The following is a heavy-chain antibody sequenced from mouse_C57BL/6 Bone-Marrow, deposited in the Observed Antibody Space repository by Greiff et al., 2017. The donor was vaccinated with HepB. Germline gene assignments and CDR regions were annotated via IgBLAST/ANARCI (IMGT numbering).Heavy chain of an antibody. CDR2: ISGGGGNT. CDR1: GFTFSSYT. CDR3: ARLGTAQATVDY. D-gene: IGHD3-2*02. V-gene: IGHV5-9*01. J-gene: IGHJ2*01. Sequence: EVKVVESGGGLVKPGGSLKLSCAASGFTFSSYTMSWVRQTPEKRLEWVATISGGGGNTYYPDSVKGRFTISRDNAKNTLYLQMSSLRSEDTALYYCARLGTAQATVDYWGQGTTLTVSS.